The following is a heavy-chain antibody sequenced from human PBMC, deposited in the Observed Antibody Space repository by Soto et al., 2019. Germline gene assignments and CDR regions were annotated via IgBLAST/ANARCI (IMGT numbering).Heavy chain of an antibody. CDR2: IYHGGGT. D-gene: IGHD2-15*01. J-gene: IGHJ5*02. Sequence: PSETLSLTCAVSGGSISSSDWWTWVRQAPGKGLEWIGKIYHGGGTNYSPSLKSRVTISIYKSKNHFSLKLISVTAADTAVYYCARDIADGYSGGRCYFDWFDPWGQGTLVTVSS. CDR3: ARDIADGYSGGRCYFDWFDP. CDR1: GGSISSSDW. V-gene: IGHV4-4*02.